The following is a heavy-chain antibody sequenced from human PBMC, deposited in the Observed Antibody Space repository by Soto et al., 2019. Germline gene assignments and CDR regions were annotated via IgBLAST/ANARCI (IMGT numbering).Heavy chain of an antibody. Sequence: GGSLRLSCAASGFTFSSYAMSWVRQAPGKGLEWVSAISGSGGSTYYADSVKGRFTISRDNSKNTLYLQMNSLRAEDTAVYYCARVAGRKIYGDAEYFQHWGQGTLVTVSS. CDR3: ARVAGRKIYGDAEYFQH. J-gene: IGHJ1*01. V-gene: IGHV3-23*01. D-gene: IGHD4-17*01. CDR1: GFTFSSYA. CDR2: ISGSGGST.